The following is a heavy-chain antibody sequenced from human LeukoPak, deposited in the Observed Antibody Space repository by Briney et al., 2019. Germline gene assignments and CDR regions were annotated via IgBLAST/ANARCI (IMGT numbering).Heavy chain of an antibody. J-gene: IGHJ3*02. D-gene: IGHD2-15*01. V-gene: IGHV4-31*03. CDR1: GGSISSGGYY. CDR3: ARGGGGNWASDI. Sequence: SETLSLTCTVSGGSISSGGYYWSWIRQHPGKGLEWIGYIYYSGSTYYNPSLKSRVTISVDTSKNQFSLKLSSVTAADTAVYYCARGGGGNWASDIWGQGTMVTVSS. CDR2: IYYSGST.